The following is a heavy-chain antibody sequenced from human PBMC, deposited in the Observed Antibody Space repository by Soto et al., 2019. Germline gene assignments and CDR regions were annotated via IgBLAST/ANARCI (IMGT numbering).Heavy chain of an antibody. CDR1: GGSISSSSYY. CDR2: IYYSGST. V-gene: IGHV4-39*01. Sequence: SETLSLTCTVSGGSISSSSYYWGWIRQPPGKGLEWIGSIYYSGSTYYNPSLKSRVTISVDTSKNQFSLKRSSVTAADTAVYYCAGYSGYFDYWGQGTLVTVSS. CDR3: AGYSGYFDY. D-gene: IGHD1-26*01. J-gene: IGHJ4*02.